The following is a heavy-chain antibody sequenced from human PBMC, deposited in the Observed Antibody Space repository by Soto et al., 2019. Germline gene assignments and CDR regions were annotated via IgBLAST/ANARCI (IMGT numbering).Heavy chain of an antibody. CDR1: GFTFSHYA. CDR3: ARKYHFGSGSYLYYFDH. J-gene: IGHJ4*02. D-gene: IGHD3-10*01. CDR2: IAADGGST. Sequence: GGSLRLSCAASGFTFSHYAMSWVRQAPGKGLEWVSTIAADGGSTYYGDSVKGRFSISRDNSKNTLFLQLNSLRAEDTAVYYCARKYHFGSGSYLYYFDHWGQGGLVTVSS. V-gene: IGHV3-23*01.